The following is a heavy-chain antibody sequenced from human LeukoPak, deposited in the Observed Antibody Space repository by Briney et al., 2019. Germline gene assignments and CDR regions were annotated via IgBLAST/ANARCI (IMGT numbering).Heavy chain of an antibody. Sequence: SGGSLRLSCAASGFTFSSYGMHWVRQAPGKGLEWVAVIWYDGSNKYYADSVKGRFTISRDNSKNTLYLQMNSLRAEDTAVYYCARAEEGYYFDYWGQGTLVTVSS. J-gene: IGHJ4*02. V-gene: IGHV3-33*01. CDR1: GFTFSSYG. CDR3: ARAEEGYYFDY. CDR2: IWYDGSNK.